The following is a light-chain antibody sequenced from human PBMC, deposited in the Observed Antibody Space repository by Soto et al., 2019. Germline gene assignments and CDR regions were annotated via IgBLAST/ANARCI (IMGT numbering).Light chain of an antibody. CDR3: TSYTSTRTWV. Sequence: QSALTQPASVSGSPGQSITISCTETSSDVGGYNHVSWYQQHPGKVPKLMIYEVSNRPSGVSNRFSGSKSGDSASLTISGLQPEDEANYYCTSYTSTRTWVFGGGTKLTVL. CDR2: EVS. V-gene: IGLV2-14*01. J-gene: IGLJ3*02. CDR1: SSDVGGYNH.